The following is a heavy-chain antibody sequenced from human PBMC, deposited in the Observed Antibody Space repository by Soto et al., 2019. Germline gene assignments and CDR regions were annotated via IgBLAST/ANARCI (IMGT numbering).Heavy chain of an antibody. CDR3: ARQSLAAAGYFDY. CDR1: GGSISSSSYY. J-gene: IGHJ4*02. CDR2: IYYSGST. D-gene: IGHD6-13*01. V-gene: IGHV4-39*01. Sequence: PSETLSLTCTVSGGSISSSSYYWGWIRQPPGKGLEWIGSIYYSGSTYYNPSLKSRVTISVDTSKNQFSLKLSSVTAADTAVYYCARQSLAAAGYFDYWGQGTLVTVSS.